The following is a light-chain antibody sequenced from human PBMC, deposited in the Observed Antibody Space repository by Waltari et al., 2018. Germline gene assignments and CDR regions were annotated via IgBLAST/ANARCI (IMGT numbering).Light chain of an antibody. J-gene: IGKJ5*01. V-gene: IGKV6-21*02. CDR1: QSIGSS. Sequence: EILLTQSPDFQSVPPKEKVTITCRASQSIGSSLHWYQQKPDQSPKLLIKDASHSISGVPSRFSGSGSGTDFTLTINRLEGEDAATYYCHQTRSLPITFGQGTRLEI. CDR2: DAS. CDR3: HQTRSLPIT.